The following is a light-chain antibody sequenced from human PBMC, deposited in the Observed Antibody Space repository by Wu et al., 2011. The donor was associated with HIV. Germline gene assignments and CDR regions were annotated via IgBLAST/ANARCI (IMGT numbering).Light chain of an antibody. J-gene: IGKJ2*01. Sequence: EIVLTQSPGTLSLSPGERVTLSCRASQSVSSTYLAWYQQKPGQAPRLLIYGASSRATGIPDRFSGSGSGTDFTLTISRLDPEDAAIYYCHQYGSSPYTFGQGTNLEIK. CDR1: QSVSSTY. CDR3: HQYGSSPYT. CDR2: GAS. V-gene: IGKV3-20*01.